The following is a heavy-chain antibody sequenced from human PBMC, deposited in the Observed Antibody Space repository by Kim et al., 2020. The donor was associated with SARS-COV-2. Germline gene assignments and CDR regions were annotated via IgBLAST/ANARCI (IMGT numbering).Heavy chain of an antibody. V-gene: IGHV3-23*01. CDR2: ISGSGGST. CDR1: GFTFSSYA. J-gene: IGHJ4*02. D-gene: IGHD3-10*01. Sequence: GGSLRLSCAASGFTFSSYAMSWVRQAPGKGLEWVSAISGSGGSTYYADSVKGRFTISRDNSKNTLYLQMNSLRAEDTAVYYCAKGGTLWFGELLYDWGQGTLVTVSS. CDR3: AKGGTLWFGELLYD.